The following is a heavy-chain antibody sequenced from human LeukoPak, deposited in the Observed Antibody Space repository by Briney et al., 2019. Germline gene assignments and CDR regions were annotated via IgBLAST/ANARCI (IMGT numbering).Heavy chain of an antibody. D-gene: IGHD3-22*01. Sequence: SETLSLTCTVSGGSISSGDYYWSWIRQPPGKGLEWIGYIYYSGSTYYNPSLKSRVTISVDTSNNQFSLKLSSVTAADTAVYYCARSSGYYGHYFDYWGQGTLVTVSS. CDR3: ARSSGYYGHYFDY. V-gene: IGHV4-30-4*08. J-gene: IGHJ4*02. CDR1: GGSISSGDYY. CDR2: IYYSGST.